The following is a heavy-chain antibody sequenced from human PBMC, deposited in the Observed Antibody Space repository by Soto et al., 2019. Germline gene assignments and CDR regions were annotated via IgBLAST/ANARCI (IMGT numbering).Heavy chain of an antibody. CDR1: GFTFSSYW. D-gene: IGHD3-3*01. CDR2: IKQDGSEK. CDR3: ARDAALEWLGPPYYYYGMDV. J-gene: IGHJ6*02. Sequence: GGSLRLSCAASGFTFSSYWMSWVRQAPGKGLEWVANIKQDGSEKYYVDSVKGRFTISRDNAKNSLYLQMNSLRAEDTAVYYCARDAALEWLGPPYYYYGMDVWAQGTTVTVSS. V-gene: IGHV3-7*01.